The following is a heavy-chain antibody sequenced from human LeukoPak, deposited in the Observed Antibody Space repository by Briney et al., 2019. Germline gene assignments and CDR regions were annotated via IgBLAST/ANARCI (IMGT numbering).Heavy chain of an antibody. Sequence: GGSLRLSCAASGFTFSNYNMNWIRQAPGKGLEWVSSISSSTSYIYYADSVKGRFTISRDNAKNSLYLQMNSLRAEDTAVYYCARGGSGGYYGDYWGQGTLVTVSS. D-gene: IGHD3-22*01. CDR3: ARGGSGGYYGDY. CDR2: ISSSTSYI. V-gene: IGHV3-21*01. J-gene: IGHJ4*02. CDR1: GFTFSNYN.